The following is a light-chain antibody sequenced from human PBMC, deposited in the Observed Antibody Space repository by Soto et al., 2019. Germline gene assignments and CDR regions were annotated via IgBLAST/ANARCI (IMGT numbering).Light chain of an antibody. V-gene: IGLV1-47*02. CDR3: AAWDARLSTWV. Sequence: QSVLTQPPSASGTPGQRVTISCSGSSSNIGSDYVYWFQQLPGTAPKLLIYTNYQRPSGVPDRFSGSKSGTSASLAISGLRSEDEADYWCAAWDARLSTWVFGGGTQLTVL. CDR1: SSNIGSDY. J-gene: IGLJ3*02. CDR2: TNY.